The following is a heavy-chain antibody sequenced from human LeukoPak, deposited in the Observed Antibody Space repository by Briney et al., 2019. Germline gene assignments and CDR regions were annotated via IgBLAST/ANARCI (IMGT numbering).Heavy chain of an antibody. Sequence: PGGSLRLSCAASGFTFSSYGMHWVRQAPGKGLEWVSAISGSGGSTYYADSVKGRFTISRDNSKNTLYLQMNSLRAEDTAVYYCAKIYDILTGYYFDYWGQGTLVTVSS. CDR1: GFTFSSYG. CDR3: AKIYDILTGYYFDY. CDR2: ISGSGGST. D-gene: IGHD3-9*01. J-gene: IGHJ4*02. V-gene: IGHV3-23*01.